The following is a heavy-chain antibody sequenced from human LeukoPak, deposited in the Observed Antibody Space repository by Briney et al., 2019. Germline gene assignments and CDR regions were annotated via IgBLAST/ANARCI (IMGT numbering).Heavy chain of an antibody. CDR2: ISAYNGNT. V-gene: IGHV1-18*01. Sequence: ASVKVSCKASGYTFTSYGISWVRQAPRQGLEWMGWISAYNGNTNYAQKLQGRVTMTTDTSTSTAYMELRSLRSDDTAVYYCARDPFPSYDSSGYQDYWGQGTLVTVSS. CDR3: ARDPFPSYDSSGYQDY. D-gene: IGHD3-22*01. CDR1: GYTFTSYG. J-gene: IGHJ4*02.